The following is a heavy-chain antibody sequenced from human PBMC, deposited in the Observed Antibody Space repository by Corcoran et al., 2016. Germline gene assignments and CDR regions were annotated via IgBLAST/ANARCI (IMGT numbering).Heavy chain of an antibody. CDR2: INHSGST. J-gene: IGHJ6*02. D-gene: IGHD3-22*01. CDR3: ASGQRSSGYNGYYGMDV. Sequence: QVQLQQWGAGLLKPSETLSLTCAVYGGSFSGYYWRWVRQPPAKGLEWIGEINHSGSTNYNPSLKSRVTISVDTSKNQFSLKLSAVTAADTAVYYCASGQRSSGYNGYYGMDVWGQGTTVTVSS. V-gene: IGHV4-34*01. CDR1: GGSFSGYY.